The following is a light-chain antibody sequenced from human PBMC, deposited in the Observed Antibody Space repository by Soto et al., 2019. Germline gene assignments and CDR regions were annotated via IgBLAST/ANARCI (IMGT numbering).Light chain of an antibody. V-gene: IGKV1-5*01. CDR2: DAS. CDR3: QQYFSYSRT. J-gene: IGKJ1*01. Sequence: DIQLTQSPSTLSASVGDRVTITCRASLSISTWMAWYQQKPGKAPKVLIYDASVLASGVPSRFSGSGSGTDFTLAISSLQPDDFASYYCQQYFSYSRTFGQGTKVDIK. CDR1: LSISTW.